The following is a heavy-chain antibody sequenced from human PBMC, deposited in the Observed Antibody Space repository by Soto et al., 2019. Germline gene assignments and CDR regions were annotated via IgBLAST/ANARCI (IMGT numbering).Heavy chain of an antibody. Sequence: EAHLVESGGDLVQPGGSLRLSCAASGFTFTGYWMSWVRQAPGKGLERVASINREGSEEDYVASVKGRFTISRDNANNSGFLQRKSLRADDTAVYYCARDPGPRPAAIRGLGWFDPWGKGTVVTVSS. CDR1: GFTFTGYW. J-gene: IGHJ5*02. D-gene: IGHD2-2*01. V-gene: IGHV3-7*03. CDR2: INREGSEE. CDR3: ARDPGPRPAAIRGLGWFDP.